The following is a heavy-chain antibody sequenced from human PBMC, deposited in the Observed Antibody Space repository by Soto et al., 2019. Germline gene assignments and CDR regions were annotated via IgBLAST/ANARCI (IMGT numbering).Heavy chain of an antibody. CDR1: GFTFSSYA. Sequence: PGGSLRLSCAASGFTFSSYAMSWVRQAPGKGLEWVSAISGSGGSTYYADSVKGRFTISRDNSKDTLYLQMNSLRAEDTAVYYCAILPPATYYDFWSGYSSPPSDWGQGTLVTVSS. CDR2: ISGSGGST. J-gene: IGHJ4*02. CDR3: AILPPATYYDFWSGYSSPPSD. V-gene: IGHV3-23*01. D-gene: IGHD3-3*01.